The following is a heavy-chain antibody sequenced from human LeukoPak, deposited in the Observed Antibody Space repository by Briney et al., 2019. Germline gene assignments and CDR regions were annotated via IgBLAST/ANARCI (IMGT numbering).Heavy chain of an antibody. CDR1: GYTFTGYY. CDR2: INPNTGGA. V-gene: IGHV1-2*06. Sequence: ASVKVSCKASGYTFTGYYMNWVRQAPGQGLEWLGRINPNTGGANFAQSFQGRVTMTRDTSITTAYMELSRLRSDDTAVYYCARVGDGLNDAFDIWGQGTMVTVSS. CDR3: ARVGDGLNDAFDI. J-gene: IGHJ3*02. D-gene: IGHD5-24*01.